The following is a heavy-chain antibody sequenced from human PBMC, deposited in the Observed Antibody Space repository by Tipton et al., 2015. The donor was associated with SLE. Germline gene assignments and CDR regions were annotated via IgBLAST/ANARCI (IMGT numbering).Heavy chain of an antibody. CDR2: IYYSGST. D-gene: IGHD5-18*01. CDR3: ARHLQRFFSYALDGTLND. Sequence: TLSLTCTVSGGSISSSSYYWGWVRQPPGKGLKWIGSIYYSGSTYYNPSLKSRVTISVDTSKNQFSLNLTSVSAADAAVYYCARHLQRFFSYALDGTLNDWDQGILVSVSA. CDR1: GGSISSSSYY. V-gene: IGHV4-39*01. J-gene: IGHJ4*02.